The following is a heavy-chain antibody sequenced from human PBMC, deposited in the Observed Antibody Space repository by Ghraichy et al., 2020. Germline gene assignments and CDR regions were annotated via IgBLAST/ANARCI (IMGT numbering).Heavy chain of an antibody. CDR1: GFSFRSYC. J-gene: IGHJ3*02. CDR2: IKIDETET. D-gene: IGHD4-11*01. CDR3: GRGGPDNSNYAVDI. Sequence: GGSLRLSCAASGFSFRSYCMTWVRQAPGKGLEWVAIIKIDETETYYVGSVKGRFTISRDNAKNSLYLQMNSLRTEDTALYYCGRGGPDNSNYAVDIWGQVTMVIVSS. V-gene: IGHV3-7*03.